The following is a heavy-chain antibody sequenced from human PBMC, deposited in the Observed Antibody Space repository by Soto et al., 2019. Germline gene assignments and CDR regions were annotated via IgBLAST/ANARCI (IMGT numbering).Heavy chain of an antibody. J-gene: IGHJ6*02. CDR2: IWYDGSNK. CDR1: GFTFSSYG. D-gene: IGHD2-2*01. Sequence: PGGSLRLSCAASGFTFSSYGMHWVRQAPGKGLEWVAVIWYDGSNKYYADSVKGRFTISRDNSKNTLYLQMNSLRAEDTAVYYCARAGLFDGVVPLDYYYYGMDVWGQGTTVTVSS. CDR3: ARAGLFDGVVPLDYYYYGMDV. V-gene: IGHV3-33*01.